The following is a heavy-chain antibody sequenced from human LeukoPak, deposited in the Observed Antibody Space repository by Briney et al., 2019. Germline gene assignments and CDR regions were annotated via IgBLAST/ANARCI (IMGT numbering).Heavy chain of an antibody. CDR2: INPSGGST. D-gene: IGHD3-10*01. J-gene: IGHJ4*02. Sequence: ASVKVSCKASGYIFTSYRMHWVRQAPGQGLEWMGIINPSGGSTSYAQKFQGRVTMTGDTSTSTVYMELSSLRSEDTAVYYCARAMVRGVLGYWGQGTLVTVSS. CDR3: ARAMVRGVLGY. CDR1: GYIFTSYR. V-gene: IGHV1-46*01.